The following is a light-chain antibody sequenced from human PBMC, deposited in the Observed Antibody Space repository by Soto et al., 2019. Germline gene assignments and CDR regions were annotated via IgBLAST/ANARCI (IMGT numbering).Light chain of an antibody. V-gene: IGKV3-20*01. CDR3: QLYLYTPSPWT. Sequence: EIVLTQSPGALSLSPGERATLSCRASQSVSGSYLAWYQHKAHQAPRLLIYSASSKATCIPDRFSGGGSGTDFTLTITRLEHEDSAVYYCQLYLYTPSPWTFGQGTKVEVK. CDR2: SAS. CDR1: QSVSGSY. J-gene: IGKJ1*01.